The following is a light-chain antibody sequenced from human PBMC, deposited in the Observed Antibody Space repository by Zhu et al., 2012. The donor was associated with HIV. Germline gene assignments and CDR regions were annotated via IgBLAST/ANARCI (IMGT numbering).Light chain of an antibody. CDR2: AAS. V-gene: IGKV1-27*01. CDR1: QGISNF. CDR3: QKYNSAPWT. J-gene: IGKJ1*01. Sequence: DIQMTQSPSSLSASVGDRVTITCRATQGISNFLAWYQQKPGKVPKLLIYAASTLQSGVPSRFSGRGSGTDFTLTISSLQPEDVATYYCQKYNSAPWTFGQGTKVEIK.